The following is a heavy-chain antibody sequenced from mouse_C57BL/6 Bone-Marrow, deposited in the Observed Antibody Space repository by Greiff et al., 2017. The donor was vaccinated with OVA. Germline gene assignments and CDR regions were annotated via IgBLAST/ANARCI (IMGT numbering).Heavy chain of an antibody. CDR3: TRDLGGGFDY. V-gene: IGHV1-15*01. D-gene: IGHD1-1*02. CDR2: IDPETGGT. Sequence: VKLQQSGAELVRPGASVTLSCKASGYTFTDYEMHWVKQTPVHGLEWIGAIDPETGGTAYNQKFKGKAILTADKSSSTAYMELRSLTSEDSAVYYCTRDLGGGFDYWGQGTTLTVSS. J-gene: IGHJ2*01. CDR1: GYTFTDYE.